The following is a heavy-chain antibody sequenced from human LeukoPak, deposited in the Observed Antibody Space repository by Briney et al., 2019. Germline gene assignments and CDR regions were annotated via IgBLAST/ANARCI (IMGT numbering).Heavy chain of an antibody. D-gene: IGHD3-22*01. J-gene: IGHJ4*02. CDR3: TTVRPGTSGYSY. CDR2: VRSKVDGGTT. CDR1: GFTFSSAW. Sequence: MRGGCPRLSCAASGFTFSSAWMTWVRQAPGKGLEWVGRVRSKVDGGTTDYAAPAKGRFTISRDDSKNTVLLQMNSLKTEDTAVYYCTTVRPGTSGYSYWGQGTLISVSS. V-gene: IGHV3-15*01.